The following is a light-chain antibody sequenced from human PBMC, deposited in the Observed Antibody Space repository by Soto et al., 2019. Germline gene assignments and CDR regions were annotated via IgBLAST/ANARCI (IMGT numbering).Light chain of an antibody. CDR2: LEGSGSY. Sequence: QLVLTQSSSASASLGSSVKLTCTLSSGHSSYIIAWHQQQPGKAPRYLMKLEGSGSYNKGSGVPDRFSGSSSGADRYLTISTLQFDDEADYYCGTRESNTHTVFGGGTQLTVL. CDR1: SGHSSYI. CDR3: GTRESNTHTV. J-gene: IGLJ3*02. V-gene: IGLV4-60*02.